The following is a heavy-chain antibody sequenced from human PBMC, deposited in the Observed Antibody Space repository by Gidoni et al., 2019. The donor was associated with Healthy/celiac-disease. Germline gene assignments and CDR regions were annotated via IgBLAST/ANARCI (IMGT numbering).Heavy chain of an antibody. V-gene: IGHV1-2*06. Sequence: QVQLVQSGAAVKKPGASVKVSCKASRYTFTGYYMHWVRQAPGQGLEWMGRINPNSGGTNYARKFQGRVTMTRDTSISTAYMELSRLRSDDTAVYYCARVTILQAVDVWGQGTTVTVSS. D-gene: IGHD3-9*01. CDR2: INPNSGGT. CDR3: ARVTILQAVDV. J-gene: IGHJ6*02. CDR1: RYTFTGYY.